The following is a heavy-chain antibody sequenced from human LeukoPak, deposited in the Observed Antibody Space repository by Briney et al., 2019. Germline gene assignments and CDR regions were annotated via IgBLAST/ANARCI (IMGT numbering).Heavy chain of an antibody. Sequence: PSETLSLTCNVSGGSISSYYWSWIRQPPGKRLEWIGYIYYSGSTNYNPSLKSRFTISVDTSKNQFSLKLSSVTAADTAVYYCASRSSIWSGYQDTLYYFDSWGQGTLVTVSS. CDR1: GGSISSYY. CDR3: ASRSSIWSGYQDTLYYFDS. D-gene: IGHD3-3*01. CDR2: IYYSGST. J-gene: IGHJ4*02. V-gene: IGHV4-59*01.